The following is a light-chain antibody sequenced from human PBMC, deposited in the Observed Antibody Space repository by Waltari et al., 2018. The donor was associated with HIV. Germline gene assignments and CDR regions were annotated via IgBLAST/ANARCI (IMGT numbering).Light chain of an antibody. J-gene: IGLJ1*01. CDR2: GVN. Sequence: QSALTQPASVSGSPGQSITISCTGTSSDIGTHNYLAWYQLLPGRAPNLMIYGVNSRPSGVSDLFSGSKSANTAALTISGLQPEDEADYYCSSYTSRTLYVFGTGTTVTV. V-gene: IGLV2-14*01. CDR1: SSDIGTHNY. CDR3: SSYTSRTLYV.